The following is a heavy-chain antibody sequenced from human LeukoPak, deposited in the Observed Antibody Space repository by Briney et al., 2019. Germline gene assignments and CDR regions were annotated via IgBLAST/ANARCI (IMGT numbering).Heavy chain of an antibody. D-gene: IGHD6-19*01. CDR2: TYYRSKWYN. V-gene: IGHV6-1*01. Sequence: SQTLSLTFAISGDSVSSNSAAWNWIRRSPSRGLEWLGRTYYRSKWYNDYAVSVKSRITINPDTSKNQFSLQLNSVTPEDTAVYYCARTYSSGWYEKDVFDIWGQGTMVTVSS. J-gene: IGHJ3*02. CDR1: GDSVSSNSAA. CDR3: ARTYSSGWYEKDVFDI.